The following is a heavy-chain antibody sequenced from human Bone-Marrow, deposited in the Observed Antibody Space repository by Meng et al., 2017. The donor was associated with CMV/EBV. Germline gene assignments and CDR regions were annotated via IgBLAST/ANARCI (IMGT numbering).Heavy chain of an antibody. J-gene: IGHJ4*02. CDR3: ARGGRTSSAYWRD. D-gene: IGHD6-6*01. Sequence: GESLKISCAASGFTFSSYGMHWVRQAPGKGLQWVANINQDGSKTYYVDSVKGRFTISRDNSKNSLYLQVDSLRVEDTAMYYCARGGRTSSAYWRDWGQGTLVTVSS. CDR2: INQDGSKT. CDR1: GFTFSSYG. V-gene: IGHV3-7*01.